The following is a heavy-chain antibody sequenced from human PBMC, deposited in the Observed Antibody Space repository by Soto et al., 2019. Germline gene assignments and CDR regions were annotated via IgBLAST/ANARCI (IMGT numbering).Heavy chain of an antibody. J-gene: IGHJ4*02. D-gene: IGHD3-10*01. CDR2: IYHSGST. CDR3: ARLRSTMVRGVIQAYFDY. CDR1: GGSIISGGYS. Sequence: ASETLSLTCAVSGGSIISGGYSFSCIRQPPWNGLEWIGYIYHSGSTYYNPSLKSRVTISVDRSKNQFSLKLSSVTAADTAVYYCARLRSTMVRGVIQAYFDYWGQGTLVTVSS. V-gene: IGHV4-30-2*01.